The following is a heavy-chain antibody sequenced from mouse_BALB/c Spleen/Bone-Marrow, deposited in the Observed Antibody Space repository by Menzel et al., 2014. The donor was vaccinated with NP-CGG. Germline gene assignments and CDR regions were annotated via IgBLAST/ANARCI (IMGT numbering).Heavy chain of an antibody. CDR2: IDPYDSET. CDR3: ARGGGSYAMDY. J-gene: IGHJ4*01. D-gene: IGHD1-2*01. V-gene: IGHV1-52*01. CDR1: GYTFTSYW. Sequence: QVQLQQSGAELVRPGASVKPSCKTSGYTFTSYWMNWVKQRPEQGLEWIGRIDPYDSETHYNQKFKDKAILTVDKSSSTAYMQLSSLTSEDSAVYYCARGGGSYAMDYWGQGTSVTVSS.